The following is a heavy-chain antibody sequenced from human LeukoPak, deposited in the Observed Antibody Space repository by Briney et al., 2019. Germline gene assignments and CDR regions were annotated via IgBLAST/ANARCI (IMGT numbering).Heavy chain of an antibody. Sequence: TSETPSLTCTVSGDSIRSYQWSWFRQPPGKGLEWIGYISYSGGTVYSPSLRSRVTISVDTSKSQFSLKLSSVTAADTAVYYCARVGRGDHTWGSYSFDYWGHGILVTVFS. CDR2: ISYSGGT. D-gene: IGHD3-16*01. J-gene: IGHJ4*01. CDR1: GDSIRSYQ. CDR3: ARVGRGDHTWGSYSFDY. V-gene: IGHV4-59*01.